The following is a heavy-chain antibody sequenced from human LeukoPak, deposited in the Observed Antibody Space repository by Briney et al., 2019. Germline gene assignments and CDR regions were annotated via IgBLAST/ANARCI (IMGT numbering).Heavy chain of an antibody. J-gene: IGHJ4*02. CDR1: GGSISSSNW. Sequence: ASGTLSLTCAVSGGSISSSNWWSWVRQPPGKGLEWIGEIYHSGSTNYSPSLKSRVTISVDKSKNQFSLKLSSVTAADTAVYYCARVEVGATDYFDYWGQGTLVTVSS. CDR2: IYHSGST. V-gene: IGHV4-4*02. D-gene: IGHD1-26*01. CDR3: ARVEVGATDYFDY.